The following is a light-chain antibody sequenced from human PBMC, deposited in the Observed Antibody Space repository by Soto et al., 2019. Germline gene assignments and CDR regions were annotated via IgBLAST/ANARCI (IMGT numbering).Light chain of an antibody. Sequence: EIVLTQSPGTLSLSPGERATLSCRASQSVSSSYLAWYQQKPGQAPRLLIYGASSRATGSPDRFSGSRSGTEFTLPISRLEPEDFAVYYCQQYGSSPLWTFGQGTKVEIK. CDR1: QSVSSSY. CDR2: GAS. J-gene: IGKJ1*01. CDR3: QQYGSSPLWT. V-gene: IGKV3-20*01.